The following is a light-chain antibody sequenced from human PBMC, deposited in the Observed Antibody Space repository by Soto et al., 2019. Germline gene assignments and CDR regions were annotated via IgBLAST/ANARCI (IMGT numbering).Light chain of an antibody. J-gene: IGKJ5*01. V-gene: IGKV1-33*01. Sequence: DIQMTQSPSSLSASVGDRVTITCQASQDISTYLNWYQQKPGKAPELLIYDASILETGVPSRFSGSGSGTDFTFTISSLQPEDIATYYCQQYDRLFLTFGQGTRL. CDR3: QQYDRLFLT. CDR1: QDISTY. CDR2: DAS.